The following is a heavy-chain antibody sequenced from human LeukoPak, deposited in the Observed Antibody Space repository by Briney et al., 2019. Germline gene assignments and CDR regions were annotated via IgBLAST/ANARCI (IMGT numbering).Heavy chain of an antibody. CDR1: GFSFSSYD. V-gene: IGHV3-13*04. Sequence: GGSLRLSRVASGFSFSSYDMQWVRQVKGKGLEWVSAIGRAGDTHYPDSVKGRFTISRENAKSSVLLQMNSLREGDTGVYYCARDPSGYGLDVWGQGTTVTVSS. D-gene: IGHD3-10*01. CDR2: IGRAGDT. J-gene: IGHJ6*02. CDR3: ARDPSGYGLDV.